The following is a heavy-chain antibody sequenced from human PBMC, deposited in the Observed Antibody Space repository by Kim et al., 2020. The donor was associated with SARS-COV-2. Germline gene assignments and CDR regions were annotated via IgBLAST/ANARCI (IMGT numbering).Heavy chain of an antibody. CDR3: ARDRGLYCGGDCSAWFDP. V-gene: IGHV3-30*07. D-gene: IGHD2-21*02. J-gene: IGHJ5*02. Sequence: KGRFTISRYNSKNPLYLQMNSLRAEDTAVYYCARDRGLYCGGDCSAWFDPWGQGTLVTVSS.